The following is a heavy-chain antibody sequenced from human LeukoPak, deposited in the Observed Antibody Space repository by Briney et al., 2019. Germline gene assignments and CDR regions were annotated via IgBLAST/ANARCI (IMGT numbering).Heavy chain of an antibody. V-gene: IGHV3-15*01. D-gene: IGHD6-13*01. Sequence: RGSLRPSCAASGFTFKNAWMSWVRQTPGKGLEWVGRIKDKIDGGTTDYAAPVKGRFTISRDDSKNTLYLQMNSLKTEDTAVYYCASLGYTISWYNRHGVDCWGQETLVTVSS. CDR2: IKDKIDGGTT. CDR3: ASLGYTISWYNRHGVDC. J-gene: IGHJ4*02. CDR1: GFTFKNAW.